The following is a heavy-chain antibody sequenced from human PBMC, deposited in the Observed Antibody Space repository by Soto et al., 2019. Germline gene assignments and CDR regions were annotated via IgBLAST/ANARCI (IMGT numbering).Heavy chain of an antibody. CDR3: ARRSYIYGMDV. J-gene: IGHJ6*02. V-gene: IGHV4-39*01. CDR1: GGSISSPNFY. D-gene: IGHD3-10*01. CDR2: IYYSGST. Sequence: SETLSLTCTVSGGSISSPNFYWSWIRQHPGKGLEWIGHIYYSGSTYYNPSLKSRVTISVDTSKNQFSLKLSSVTAADTAVYYCARRSYIYGMDVWGQGTTVTVSS.